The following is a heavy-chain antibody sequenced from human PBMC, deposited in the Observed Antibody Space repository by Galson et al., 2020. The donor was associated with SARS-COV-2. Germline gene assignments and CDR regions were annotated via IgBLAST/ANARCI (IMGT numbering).Heavy chain of an antibody. CDR3: ARWLDY. V-gene: IGHV4-38-2*01. CDR1: GYFISSGYY. J-gene: IGHJ4*02. CDR2: IYHSGST. Sequence: SETLSLTCVVSGYFISSGYYWGWIRQPPGKGLEWIGSIYHSGSTYYNPSLKSRVTISIDTSKNQLSLKLSSVTAADTAVYYCARWLDYWGQGILVTVSS. D-gene: IGHD5-12*01.